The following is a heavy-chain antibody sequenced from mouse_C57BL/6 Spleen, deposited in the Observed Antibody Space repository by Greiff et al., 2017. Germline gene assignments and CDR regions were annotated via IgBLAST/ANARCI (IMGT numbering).Heavy chain of an antibody. Sequence: VQLQQSGAELVKPGASVKLSCKASGYTFTEYTIHWVKQRSGQGLEWIGWFYPGSGSIKYNEKFKDKATLTADKSSSTVYMELSRLTSEDSAVYYWARHEDPVYYGNPWFAYWGQGTLVTVSA. J-gene: IGHJ3*01. CDR1: GYTFTEYT. CDR3: ARHEDPVYYGNPWFAY. CDR2: FYPGSGSI. V-gene: IGHV1-62-2*01. D-gene: IGHD2-1*01.